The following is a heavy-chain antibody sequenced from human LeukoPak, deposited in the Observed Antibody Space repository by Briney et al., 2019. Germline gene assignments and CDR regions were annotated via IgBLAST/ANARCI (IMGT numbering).Heavy chain of an antibody. Sequence: PGGSLRLSCAASGFTFSSYGMHWVRQAPGKGLEWVAVISYDGSNKYYADSVKGRFTISRDNSKNTLYLQMNSLRAEDTAVYYCAKDLGSSGSADYWGQGTLVTVSS. CDR3: AKDLGSSGSADY. V-gene: IGHV3-30*18. CDR2: ISYDGSNK. D-gene: IGHD6-19*01. J-gene: IGHJ4*02. CDR1: GFTFSSYG.